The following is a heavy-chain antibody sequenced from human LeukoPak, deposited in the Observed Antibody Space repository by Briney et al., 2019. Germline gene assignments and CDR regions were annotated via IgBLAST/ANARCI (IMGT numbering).Heavy chain of an antibody. Sequence: GGSLRLSCAASGSTFSSYNMHWVRQAPGKGLEWVAVMSYDGSSKYYADSVKGRFTISRDTSKSTLYLQMNSLRAEDTAAYYCAKSQFTRSGCFDFWGRGTLVTVSS. V-gene: IGHV3-30*18. CDR1: GSTFSSYN. CDR2: MSYDGSSK. J-gene: IGHJ4*02. CDR3: AKSQFTRSGCFDF. D-gene: IGHD3-3*01.